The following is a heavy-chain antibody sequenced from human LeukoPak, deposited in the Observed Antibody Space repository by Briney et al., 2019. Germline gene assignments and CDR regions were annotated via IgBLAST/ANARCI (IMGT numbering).Heavy chain of an antibody. CDR1: GFTFSHYA. Sequence: PGGSLRLSCVASGFTFSHYAMSWVRHAPGTGLDWVSTISDSGVNTHYADSVKGRFTISRDNSRDTLFMQMNSLRVEDSAVYYCAKDVGPILFDYWSQGTQVTVSS. V-gene: IGHV3-23*01. CDR2: ISDSGVNT. J-gene: IGHJ4*02. CDR3: AKDVGPILFDY. D-gene: IGHD1-26*01.